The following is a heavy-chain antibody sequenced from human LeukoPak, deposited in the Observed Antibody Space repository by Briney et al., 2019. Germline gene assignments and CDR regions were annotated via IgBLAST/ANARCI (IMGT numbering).Heavy chain of an antibody. Sequence: PGGSLRLSCAASGFTFRSHWMSWVRQAPGMGLELVANINQDGSEKYYVDSVKGRFTISRDNAKNSLFLQMNSLRAEDTATYYCARDHVVDGLVFDYWGQGTLVTVSS. CDR3: ARDHVVDGLVFDY. D-gene: IGHD2-15*01. V-gene: IGHV3-7*01. CDR1: GFTFRSHW. J-gene: IGHJ4*02. CDR2: INQDGSEK.